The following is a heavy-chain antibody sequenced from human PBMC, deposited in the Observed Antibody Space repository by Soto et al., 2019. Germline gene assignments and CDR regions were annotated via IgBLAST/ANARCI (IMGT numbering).Heavy chain of an antibody. J-gene: IGHJ5*02. Sequence: GESLKISCTGFGYTFTTFWISWVRQMPGKGLEWMGRIDPRDSQTNYSPSFQGHVTISVDKSISTAYLQWDSLKASDTAMYYCARLFCSTDSCDSWFDPWGQGTLVTVSS. CDR1: GYTFTTFW. CDR2: IDPRDSQT. D-gene: IGHD2-2*01. CDR3: ARLFCSTDSCDSWFDP. V-gene: IGHV5-10-1*01.